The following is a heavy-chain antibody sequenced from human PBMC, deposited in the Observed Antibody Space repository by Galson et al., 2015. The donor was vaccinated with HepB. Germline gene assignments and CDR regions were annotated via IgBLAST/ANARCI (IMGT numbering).Heavy chain of an antibody. CDR2: IKQDGSQK. D-gene: IGHD5-12*01. CDR3: ARVNSEWLRAYTYTYPKFVSFDY. Sequence: SLRLSCAASGFTFTTSWMSWVRQAPGKGLEWVATIKQDGSQKFYVDSVRGRFTISRDNAKDSVFLQMSSLRAADTAVYYCARVNSEWLRAYTYTYPKFVSFDYWGQGILVTVSS. CDR1: GFTFTTSW. J-gene: IGHJ4*02. V-gene: IGHV3-7*03.